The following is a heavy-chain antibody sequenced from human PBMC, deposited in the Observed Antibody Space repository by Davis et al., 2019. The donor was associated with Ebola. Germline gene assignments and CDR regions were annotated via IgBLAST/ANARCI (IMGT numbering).Heavy chain of an antibody. J-gene: IGHJ3*02. CDR1: GGSISSYY. Sequence: MPSETLSLTCTVSGGSISSYYWSWIRQPPGKGLEWIGSIYYSGSTYYNPSLKSRVTISVDTSKNQFSLKLSSVTAADTAVYYCAREPYGSGKSDALDIWGQGTMVTVSS. CDR2: IYYSGST. D-gene: IGHD3-10*01. V-gene: IGHV4-59*12. CDR3: AREPYGSGKSDALDI.